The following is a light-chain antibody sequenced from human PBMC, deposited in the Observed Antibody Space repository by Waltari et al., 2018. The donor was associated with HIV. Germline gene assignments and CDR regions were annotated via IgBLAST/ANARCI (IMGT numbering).Light chain of an antibody. J-gene: IGKJ5*01. V-gene: IGKV3-15*01. CDR3: QLYNHGVT. CDR2: GAS. CDR1: QRVYSH. Sequence: EIVMTQSPATLSVSPGEGATLSCRASQRVYSHLAWYQQKPGQAPRLLIYGASSRATGIPARFSGSGSGTEFTLTISSLQSEDFAVYYCQLYNHGVTFGQGTRLEIK.